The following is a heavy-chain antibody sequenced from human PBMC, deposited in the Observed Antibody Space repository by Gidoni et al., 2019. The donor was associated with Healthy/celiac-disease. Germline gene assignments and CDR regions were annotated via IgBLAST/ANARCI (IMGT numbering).Heavy chain of an antibody. CDR1: GGTFSSYA. Sequence: QVQLVQSGAEVKKPGSSVKVSCKASGGTFSSYAISWVRQAPGQGLEWMGRIIPILGIANYAQKFQGRVTITADKSTSTAYMELSSLRSEDTAVYYCARAYSGSPTLDYWGQGTLVTVSS. CDR2: IIPILGIA. J-gene: IGHJ4*02. V-gene: IGHV1-69*04. CDR3: ARAYSGSPTLDY. D-gene: IGHD1-26*01.